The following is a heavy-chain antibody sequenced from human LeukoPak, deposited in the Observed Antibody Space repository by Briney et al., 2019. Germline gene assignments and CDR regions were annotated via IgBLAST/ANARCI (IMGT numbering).Heavy chain of an antibody. J-gene: IGHJ4*02. CDR1: GGSISSYY. CDR2: IYYSGST. D-gene: IGHD1-26*01. Sequence: SETLSLTCTVSGGSISSYYWSWIRQPPGKGLEWIGSIYYSGSTYYNPSLKSRVTISVDTSKNQFSLKLSSVTAADTAVYYCASRSSGSFLDYWGQGTLVTVSS. CDR3: ASRSSGSFLDY. V-gene: IGHV4-39*07.